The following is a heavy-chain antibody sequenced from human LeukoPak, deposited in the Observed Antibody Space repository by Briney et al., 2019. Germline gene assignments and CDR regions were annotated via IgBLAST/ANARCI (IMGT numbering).Heavy chain of an antibody. J-gene: IGHJ6*02. Sequence: GGSLSLSCAASGFTFSSYCMNWVRQAPGKGLEWVSSICSSSSYIYYPDSVKGRFTISRDNAKNSLYLQMNSLRAEDTAVYYCARAQDIVVVVAATHAYYYYGMDVWGQGTTVTVSS. V-gene: IGHV3-21*01. D-gene: IGHD2-15*01. CDR1: GFTFSSYC. CDR2: ICSSSSYI. CDR3: ARAQDIVVVVAATHAYYYYGMDV.